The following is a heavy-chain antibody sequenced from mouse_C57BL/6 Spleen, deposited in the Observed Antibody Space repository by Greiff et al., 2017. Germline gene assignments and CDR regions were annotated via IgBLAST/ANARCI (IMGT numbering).Heavy chain of an antibody. D-gene: IGHD2-3*01. J-gene: IGHJ1*03. CDR2: ISDGGSYT. CDR3: ARDYDGYPHWYFDV. Sequence: EVQLVESGGGLVKPGGSLKLSCAASGFTFSSYAMSWVRQTPEKRLEWVATISDGGSYTYYPDNVKGRFTISRDNAKNNLYLQMSHLKSEDTAMYYCARDYDGYPHWYFDVWGTGTTVTVSS. V-gene: IGHV5-4*01. CDR1: GFTFSSYA.